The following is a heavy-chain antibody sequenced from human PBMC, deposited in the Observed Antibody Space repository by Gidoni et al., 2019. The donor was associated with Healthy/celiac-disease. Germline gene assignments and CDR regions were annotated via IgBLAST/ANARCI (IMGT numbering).Heavy chain of an antibody. CDR1: GFPFSSYA. Sequence: EVQPLASGGGLVQPGGSMRLSCAASGFPFSSYAMSWVLQAPGKGLEWVSAISGSGGSTYYADSVKGRFTISRDNSKNTLYLQVNSLRAEDTAVYYCAKDEDSSGPFDYWGQGTLVTVSS. CDR3: AKDEDSSGPFDY. J-gene: IGHJ4*02. CDR2: ISGSGGST. V-gene: IGHV3-23*01. D-gene: IGHD6-19*01.